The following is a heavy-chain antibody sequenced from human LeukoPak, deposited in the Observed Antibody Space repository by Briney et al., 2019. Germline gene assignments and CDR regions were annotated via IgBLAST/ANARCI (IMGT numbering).Heavy chain of an antibody. D-gene: IGHD6-25*01. J-gene: IGHJ4*02. CDR1: GGSVSSTNW. V-gene: IGHV4-4*02. CDR2: VHLDGRT. Sequence: PSETLSLTCGVSGGSVSSTNWWTWIRQPPGKGLEWIGEVHLDGRTNFNPSLKSRLTMSVDLSENHVSLKLTSVTAADTAVYYCAREGGFYRPLDYSGQGTLVAVSS. CDR3: AREGGFYRPLDY.